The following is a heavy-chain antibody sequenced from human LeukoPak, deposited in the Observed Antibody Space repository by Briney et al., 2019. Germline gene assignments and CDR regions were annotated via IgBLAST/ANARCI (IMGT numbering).Heavy chain of an antibody. J-gene: IGHJ4*02. CDR3: ARLGSGYSYFDY. D-gene: IGHD3-22*01. Sequence: SETLSLTCAVSAFSINSGYYWGWIRQPPGKGLEWIGTVYHSGSTYYNPSLKSRVTMSADTTKNQLSLNVYSLTAADTGVYYCARLGSGYSYFDYWGQGTLVSVSS. V-gene: IGHV4-38-2*01. CDR1: AFSINSGYY. CDR2: VYHSGST.